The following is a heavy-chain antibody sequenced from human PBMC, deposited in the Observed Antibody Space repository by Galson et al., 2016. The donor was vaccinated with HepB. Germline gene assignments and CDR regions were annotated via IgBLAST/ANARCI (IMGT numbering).Heavy chain of an antibody. J-gene: IGHJ6*03. CDR1: GGSFNSHY. D-gene: IGHD6-19*01. V-gene: IGHV4-34*01. CDR2: INHSGAT. CDR3: AREQFYYSYYYMDV. Sequence: SETLSLTCAVFGGSFNSHYWTWIRQPPGKGLEWIGEINHSGATNYNPSLKSRLTISLDPSKNQFSLTLSSVTAADAAVYYCAREQFYYSYYYMDVWGKGTTVIVSS.